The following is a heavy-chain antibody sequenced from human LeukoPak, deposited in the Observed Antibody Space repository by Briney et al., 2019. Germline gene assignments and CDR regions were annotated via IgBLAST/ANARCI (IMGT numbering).Heavy chain of an antibody. CDR1: GFTFSSYW. D-gene: IGHD3-3*01. J-gene: IGHJ4*02. CDR2: INSDGSST. Sequence: GGSLRLSCAASGFTFSSYWMHWVRQAPGKGLVWFSRINSDGSSTSYADSVKGRFTISRDNAKNTLYLQMNSLRAEDTAVYYCARGGVYYDFWSGYNTIDYWGQGTLVTVSS. V-gene: IGHV3-74*01. CDR3: ARGGVYYDFWSGYNTIDY.